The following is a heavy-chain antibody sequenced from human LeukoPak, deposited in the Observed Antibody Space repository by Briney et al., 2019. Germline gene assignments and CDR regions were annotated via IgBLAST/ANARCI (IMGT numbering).Heavy chain of an antibody. CDR2: MNPQSGDS. D-gene: IGHD3-10*01. V-gene: IGHV1-8*01. Sequence: ASVKVSCKASGYTFSNYDINWVRQAPGQGLEWVGSMNPQSGDSDYTQKFQGRLTMTRDTSISTAYMELSSLTSDDTAVYFCARGHNYGSGESVARVRWGQGTLVIVSS. CDR1: GYTFSNYD. J-gene: IGHJ4*02. CDR3: ARGHNYGSGESVARVR.